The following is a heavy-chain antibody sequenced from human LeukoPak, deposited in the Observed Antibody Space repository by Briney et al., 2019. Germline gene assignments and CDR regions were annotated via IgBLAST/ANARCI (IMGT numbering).Heavy chain of an antibody. Sequence: GGSLRLSCAASGFTFSSYSMNWVRQAPGKGLEWISYITSSGDIIYYADSVKGRFTISRDNAKNSLYLQMNSLRAEDTAVYYCARRYEYSSCYFDYWGQGTLVTVS. CDR1: GFTFSSYS. J-gene: IGHJ4*02. CDR2: ITSSGDII. CDR3: ARRYEYSSCYFDY. V-gene: IGHV3-48*04. D-gene: IGHD6-6*01.